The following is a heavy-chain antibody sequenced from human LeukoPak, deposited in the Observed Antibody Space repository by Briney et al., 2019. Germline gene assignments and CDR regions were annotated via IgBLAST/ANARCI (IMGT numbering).Heavy chain of an antibody. J-gene: IGHJ4*02. CDR2: INPNSGGT. CDR1: GYTFTGYY. V-gene: IGHV1-2*02. Sequence: GASVKVSRKASGYTFTGYYMHWVRQAPGQGLEWMGWINPNSGGTNYARKFQGRVTMTRDTSISTAYMELSRLRSDDTAVYYCARYYDFWSGYSDYWGQGTLVTVSS. CDR3: ARYYDFWSGYSDY. D-gene: IGHD3-3*01.